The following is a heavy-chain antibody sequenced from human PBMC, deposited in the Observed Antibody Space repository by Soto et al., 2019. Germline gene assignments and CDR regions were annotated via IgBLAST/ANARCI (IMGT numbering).Heavy chain of an antibody. J-gene: IGHJ5*02. CDR3: ARYSFGELLYLNWFDP. V-gene: IGHV4-39*01. Sequence: PETLSLTCTVSGGSISSSSYYWGWIRQPPGKGLEWIGSIYYSGSTYYNPSLKSRVTISVDTSKNQFSLKLSSVTAADTAVYYCARYSFGELLYLNWFDPWGQGTLVTVSS. CDR1: GGSISSSSYY. CDR2: IYYSGST. D-gene: IGHD3-10*01.